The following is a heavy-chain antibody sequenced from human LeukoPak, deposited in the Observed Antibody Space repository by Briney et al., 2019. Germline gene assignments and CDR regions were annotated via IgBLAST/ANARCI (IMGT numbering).Heavy chain of an antibody. CDR1: GFTFSSYG. Sequence: GGSLRLSCAASGFTFSSYGMHWVRQAPGKGLEWVAFIRYDGSNKYYADSVQGRFTISRDNSKNTLYLQMNSLRAEDTAVYYCASLTKAAADPSDDYWGQGTLVTVSS. J-gene: IGHJ4*02. CDR3: ASLTKAAADPSDDY. CDR2: IRYDGSNK. D-gene: IGHD6-13*01. V-gene: IGHV3-30*02.